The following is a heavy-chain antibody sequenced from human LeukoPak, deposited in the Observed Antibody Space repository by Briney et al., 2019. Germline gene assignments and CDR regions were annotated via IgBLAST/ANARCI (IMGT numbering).Heavy chain of an antibody. D-gene: IGHD3-16*01. CDR2: ISRTSNYI. V-gene: IGHV3-21*01. CDR3: AKPVAGDRYFDY. Sequence: GGSLRLSCAASGFTYSSYSMNWVRQAPGKGLEWVSSISRTSNYIYYADSVKGRFTISRDNAKNSLYLQMNSLRAADTAVYYCAKPVAGDRYFDYWGQGTLVTVSS. J-gene: IGHJ4*02. CDR1: GFTYSSYS.